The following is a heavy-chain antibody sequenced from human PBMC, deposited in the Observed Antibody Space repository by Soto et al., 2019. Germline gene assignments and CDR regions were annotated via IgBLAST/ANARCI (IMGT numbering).Heavy chain of an antibody. Sequence: GASVKVSCKDSGYTFTSYGISWVRQAPGQGLEWMGWISAYNGNTNYAQKLQGRVTMTTDTSTSTAYMELRSLRSDDTAVYYCARDPVSYDFWSGSTFDYWGQGTLVTVSS. CDR1: GYTFTSYG. CDR3: ARDPVSYDFWSGSTFDY. CDR2: ISAYNGNT. D-gene: IGHD3-3*01. J-gene: IGHJ4*02. V-gene: IGHV1-18*01.